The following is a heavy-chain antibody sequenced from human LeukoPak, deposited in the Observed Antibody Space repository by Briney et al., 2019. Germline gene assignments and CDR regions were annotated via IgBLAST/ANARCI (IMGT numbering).Heavy chain of an antibody. Sequence: SVKVSCKASGGTFSSYAISWVRQAPGQGLEWMGRIIPIFGTANHAQKFQGRVTITTDESTSTAYMELSSLRSEDTAVYYCAREQKPQYSSSWYSYFQHWGQGTLVTVSS. D-gene: IGHD6-13*01. CDR2: IIPIFGTA. CDR1: GGTFSSYA. CDR3: AREQKPQYSSSWYSYFQH. V-gene: IGHV1-69*05. J-gene: IGHJ1*01.